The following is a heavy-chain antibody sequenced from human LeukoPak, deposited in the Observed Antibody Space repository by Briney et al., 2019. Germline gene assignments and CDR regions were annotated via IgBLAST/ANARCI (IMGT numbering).Heavy chain of an antibody. Sequence: PSETLSLTCTVSGGSVSSGSYYWSWIRQPPGKGLEWIGYIYYSGSTNYNPSLKSRVTISVDTSKNQFSLKLSSVTAADTAVYYCASSYGGSRCGYWGQGTLVTVSS. D-gene: IGHD4-23*01. J-gene: IGHJ4*02. CDR3: ASSYGGSRCGY. CDR1: GGSVSSGSYY. CDR2: IYYSGST. V-gene: IGHV4-61*01.